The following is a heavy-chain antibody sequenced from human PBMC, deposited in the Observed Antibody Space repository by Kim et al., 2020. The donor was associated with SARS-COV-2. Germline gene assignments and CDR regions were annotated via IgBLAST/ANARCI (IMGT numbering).Heavy chain of an antibody. CDR1: GGSFSGYY. Sequence: SETLSLTCAVYGGSFSGYYWSWIRQPPGKGLEWIGEINHSGSTNYNPSLKSRVTISVDTSKNQFSLKLSSVTAADTAVYYCASPLHESLRSSGIAAAGIDYYYGMDVWGQGTTVTVSS. CDR3: ASPLHESLRSSGIAAAGIDYYYGMDV. CDR2: INHSGST. J-gene: IGHJ6*02. V-gene: IGHV4-34*01. D-gene: IGHD6-13*01.